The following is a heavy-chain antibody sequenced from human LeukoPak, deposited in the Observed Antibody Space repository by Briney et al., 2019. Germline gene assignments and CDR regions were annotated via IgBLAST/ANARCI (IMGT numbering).Heavy chain of an antibody. Sequence: GGSLRLSCAASGFTFSSYSMNWVRQAPGKGLEWVSSISSSSYIYYADSVKGRFTISRDNAKNSLYLQMNSLRAEDTAVYYCARDANPWSSSWDNWFDPWGQGTLVTVSS. V-gene: IGHV3-21*01. D-gene: IGHD6-13*01. J-gene: IGHJ5*02. CDR3: ARDANPWSSSWDNWFDP. CDR1: GFTFSSYS. CDR2: ISSSSYI.